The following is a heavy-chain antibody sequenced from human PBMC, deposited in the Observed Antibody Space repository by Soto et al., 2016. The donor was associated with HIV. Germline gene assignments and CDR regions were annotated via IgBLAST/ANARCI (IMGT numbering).Heavy chain of an antibody. J-gene: IGHJ6*03. Sequence: EVNLLESGGGLVQPGGSLKLSCTASGLTFSSYDMRWVRQAPGKGLEWVSGISPSGGSTYYADSVKGRFTISRDNSKNTLYLQMNSLRAEDTAVYYCATARCTSCYIIYYYYMDIWGKGTTVTVSS. V-gene: IGHV3-23*01. D-gene: IGHD2-2*02. CDR2: ISPSGGST. CDR3: ATARCTSCYIIYYYYMDI. CDR1: GLTFSSYD.